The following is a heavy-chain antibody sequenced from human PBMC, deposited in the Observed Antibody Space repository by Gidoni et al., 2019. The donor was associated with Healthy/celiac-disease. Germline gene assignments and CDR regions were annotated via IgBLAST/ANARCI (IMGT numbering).Heavy chain of an antibody. CDR3: ASSDPDGYSSWAIDY. Sequence: QLQLQESGPGLVKPSETLSLTCTVSGGSISSSSYYWGWIRQPPGKGLEWIGSIYYSGSTYYNPALKSRVTISVDTSKNQFSLKLSSVTAADTAVYYCASSDPDGYSSWAIDYWGQGTLVTVSS. CDR1: GGSISSSSYY. D-gene: IGHD6-13*01. CDR2: IYYSGST. V-gene: IGHV4-39*01. J-gene: IGHJ4*02.